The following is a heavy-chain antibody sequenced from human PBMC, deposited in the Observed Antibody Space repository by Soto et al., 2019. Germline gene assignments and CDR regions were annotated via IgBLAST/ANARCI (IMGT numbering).Heavy chain of an antibody. CDR2: MNPNSGNT. CDR1: GYTFTNYN. D-gene: IGHD6-6*01. J-gene: IGHJ4*02. V-gene: IGHV1-8*01. CDR3: ARAEPYSTSTPFDS. Sequence: QVQLVQSGAEVKKPGASVKVSCKTSGYTFTNYNINWVRQATGQGLEWMGWMNPNSGNTGYAQKFQGRVTMTRNTSITTAYMELSSLRSGDTAVYYCARAEPYSTSTPFDSWGQGTLFTVSS.